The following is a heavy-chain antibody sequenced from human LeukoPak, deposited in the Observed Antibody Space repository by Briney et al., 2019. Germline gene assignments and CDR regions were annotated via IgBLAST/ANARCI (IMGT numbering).Heavy chain of an antibody. V-gene: IGHV1-2*02. CDR2: VNPNSGGT. J-gene: IGHJ6*02. CDR3: ARDPLRYFVPAGMDV. D-gene: IGHD3-9*01. CDR1: GYTFTSYF. Sequence: ASVKVSCRASGYTFTSYFMHWVRQAPGQGLEWMGWVNPNSGGTNYAQKFQGRVTMTRDTSISTAYMELSRLRSDDTAVYYCARDPLRYFVPAGMDVWGQGTTVTVSS.